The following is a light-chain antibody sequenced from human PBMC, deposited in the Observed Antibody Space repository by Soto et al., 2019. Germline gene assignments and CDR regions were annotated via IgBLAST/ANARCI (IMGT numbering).Light chain of an antibody. CDR1: QSVSIY. J-gene: IGKJ5*01. Sequence: EILFTQSPANLSSSPKERATLNCRDIQSVSIYLAWYQQKPGQAPRLLIYDASNSATVIPARFSGSGSGTDFTLTISGLEPEDFAVYYCQQRSSSITFGQGTRLEIK. CDR2: DAS. CDR3: QQRSSSIT. V-gene: IGKV3-11*01.